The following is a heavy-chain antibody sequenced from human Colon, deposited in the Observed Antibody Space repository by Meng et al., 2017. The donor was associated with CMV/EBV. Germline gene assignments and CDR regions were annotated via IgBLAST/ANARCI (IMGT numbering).Heavy chain of an antibody. V-gene: IGHV3-74*01. CDR1: GFTFSSYW. J-gene: IGHJ4*02. Sequence: GGSLRLSCAASGFTFSSYWMHWVRQAPGKGLVWVSRINSDGSSTSYADSVKGRFTISRDNAKNTLYLQMNSLRAEDTAVYYCAREDGLLWFGELSGGIDYWGQGTLVTVSS. D-gene: IGHD3-10*01. CDR3: AREDGLLWFGELSGGIDY. CDR2: INSDGSST.